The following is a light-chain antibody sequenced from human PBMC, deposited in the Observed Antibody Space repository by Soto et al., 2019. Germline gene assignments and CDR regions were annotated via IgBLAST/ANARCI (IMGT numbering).Light chain of an antibody. CDR1: QSVGSS. Sequence: DILLTQSPATLSLSPGERATLSCRASQSVGSSLAWFQQKPGQAPRLLIYGASNRATGIPDRFGGSGSGTDFTLTISRLEPEDFAVYYCQQYGRSGTLGQGTKVDI. J-gene: IGKJ1*01. CDR3: QQYGRSGT. V-gene: IGKV3-20*01. CDR2: GAS.